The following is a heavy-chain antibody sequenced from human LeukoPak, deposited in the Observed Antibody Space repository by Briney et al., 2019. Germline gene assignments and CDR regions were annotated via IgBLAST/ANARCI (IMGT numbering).Heavy chain of an antibody. Sequence: GGSLRLSCAASGFTFSNSAMSWVRRAPGKGLEWVPAISGSGGSTYHADSVKGRFTISRDDSKNAAYLQMNSLKTEDTAVYYCTREAYYDFWSGYLLFDYWGQGTLVTVSS. CDR1: GFTFSNSA. V-gene: IGHV3-23*01. D-gene: IGHD3-3*01. J-gene: IGHJ4*02. CDR2: ISGSGGST. CDR3: TREAYYDFWSGYLLFDY.